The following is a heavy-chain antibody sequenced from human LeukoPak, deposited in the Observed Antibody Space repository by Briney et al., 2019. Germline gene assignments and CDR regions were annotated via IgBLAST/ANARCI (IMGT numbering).Heavy chain of an antibody. CDR2: IYSGGST. Sequence: GGSLRLSCAASGFTVSSNYMSWVRQAPGKGLEWVSVIYSGGSTYYADSVKGRFTISRDNSKNTLYLQMNSLRAEDTAVYYCARGPSSSFLLPYFDYWGQGTLVTVSS. D-gene: IGHD6-13*01. CDR1: GFTVSSNY. CDR3: ARGPSSSFLLPYFDY. V-gene: IGHV3-66*01. J-gene: IGHJ4*02.